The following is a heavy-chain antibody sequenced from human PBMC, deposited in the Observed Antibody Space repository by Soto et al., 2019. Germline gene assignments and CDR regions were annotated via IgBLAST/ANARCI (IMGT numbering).Heavy chain of an antibody. CDR2: ISPTGNT. CDR3: AKDPSTGNADL. CDR1: TGYA. D-gene: IGHD3-9*01. J-gene: IGHJ5*02. Sequence: GGSLRLSCTALTGYAMSWVRRGPGKGLEWISTISPTGNTHYADSVEGRFTISRDGSKNTFYLQMNNLRADDTGVYYCAKDPSTGNADLWGQGTLVTVSS. V-gene: IGHV3-23*01.